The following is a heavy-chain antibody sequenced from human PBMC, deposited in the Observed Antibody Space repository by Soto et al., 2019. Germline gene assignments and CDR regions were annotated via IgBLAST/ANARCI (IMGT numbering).Heavy chain of an antibody. CDR3: VKGGWLDF. D-gene: IGHD3-16*01. CDR2: ISDDSSRT. Sequence: EVQLLESGGGLVQPGGSLRLSCAASGFTFSSFEMSWFRQAPGRGLEWVSFISDDSSRTYYADAVKARFTISRDNSKHTLYLQMNSLTAEDTAVYACVKGGWLDFWGQGTLVTVSS. V-gene: IGHV3-23*01. J-gene: IGHJ5*01. CDR1: GFTFSSFE.